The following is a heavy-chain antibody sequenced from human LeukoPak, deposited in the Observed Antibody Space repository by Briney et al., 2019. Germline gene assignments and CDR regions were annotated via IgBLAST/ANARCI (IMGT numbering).Heavy chain of an antibody. CDR3: ARAKRETSTRPWTSGMDV. Sequence: GGSLRLSCAASGFTLSDYDIHWVRQPIGKGLDWVSGLGSAGDKYHAGSERGRFTVSREDAENSVYLQMNGLRPEDTAIYYCARAKRETSTRPWTSGMDVWGQGTRVTVSS. CDR2: LGSAGDK. CDR1: GFTLSDYD. D-gene: IGHD3/OR15-3a*01. J-gene: IGHJ6*02. V-gene: IGHV3-13*01.